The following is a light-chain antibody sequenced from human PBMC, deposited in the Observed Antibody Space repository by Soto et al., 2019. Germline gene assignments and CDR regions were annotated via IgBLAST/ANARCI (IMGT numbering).Light chain of an antibody. CDR1: QDIDSW. Sequence: DIQMTQSPSSVSTSVGDRVTITCRASQDIDSWLAWYQQKPGKAPKLLIYAASNLQSGVPSRFSGSGSGTDFTFTISSLQPEDFATYYCQQGSSCPWTFGQGTKVEIK. CDR3: QQGSSCPWT. J-gene: IGKJ1*01. V-gene: IGKV1-12*01. CDR2: AAS.